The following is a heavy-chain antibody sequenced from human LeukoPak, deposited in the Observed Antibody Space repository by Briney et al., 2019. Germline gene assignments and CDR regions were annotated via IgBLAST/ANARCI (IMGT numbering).Heavy chain of an antibody. CDR1: GYTFTSYG. J-gene: IGHJ4*02. CDR2: ISAYNGNT. V-gene: IGHV1-18*04. Sequence: ASVKVSCKASGYTFTSYGISWVRQAPGQGLEWMGWISAYNGNTNYTQKLQGRVTMTTDTSTSTAYMELRSLRSDDTAVYYCARDLAWAAAGNAPFDYWGQGTLVTVSS. D-gene: IGHD6-13*01. CDR3: ARDLAWAAAGNAPFDY.